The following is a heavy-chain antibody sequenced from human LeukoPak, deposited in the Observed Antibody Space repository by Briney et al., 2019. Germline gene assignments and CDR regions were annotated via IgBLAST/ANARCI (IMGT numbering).Heavy chain of an antibody. V-gene: IGHV1-69*05. Sequence: ASVKVSCKASGGTFSSYTISWVRQAPGQGLEWMGGIIPIFGTANYAQKFQGRVTITTDESTSTAYMELSSLRSEDTAVYYCARVSVHEMELGPHYYNYYMDVWGKGTTVTVSS. D-gene: IGHD1-7*01. CDR3: ARVSVHEMELGPHYYNYYMDV. CDR2: IIPIFGTA. J-gene: IGHJ6*03. CDR1: GGTFSSYT.